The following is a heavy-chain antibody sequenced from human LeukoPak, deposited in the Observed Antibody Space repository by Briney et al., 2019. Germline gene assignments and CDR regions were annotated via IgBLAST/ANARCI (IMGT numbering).Heavy chain of an antibody. CDR2: ISGSGGAT. D-gene: IGHD5-12*01. CDR3: AKDGVATITFDY. J-gene: IGHJ4*02. V-gene: IGHV3-23*01. CDR1: GFTFNNYA. Sequence: GGSLRLSCAASGFTFNNYAMSWVRQAPGKGLEWVSVISGSGGATYYADSVKGRFTISRDNSKNTLYLQMNSLRAEDTAVYYCAKDGVATITFDYWGQGTLVTVSS.